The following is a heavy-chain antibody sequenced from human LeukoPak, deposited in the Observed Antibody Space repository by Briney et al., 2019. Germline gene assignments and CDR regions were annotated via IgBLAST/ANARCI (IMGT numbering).Heavy chain of an antibody. CDR1: GHDFPDYW. CDR3: ARHGLFGCNDVGCYRSFFYYGMDV. J-gene: IGHJ6*02. V-gene: IGHV5-51*01. CDR2: IFPRDSNT. Sequence: EALKISCRASGHDFPDYWIGWVRPMPGKGLEWMGIIFPRDSNTAYGPSFQGQVTISVDTSISTAYLQWSSLKASDTAIYYCARHGLFGCNDVGCYRSFFYYGMDVWGQGTAVTVSS. D-gene: IGHD3-10*02.